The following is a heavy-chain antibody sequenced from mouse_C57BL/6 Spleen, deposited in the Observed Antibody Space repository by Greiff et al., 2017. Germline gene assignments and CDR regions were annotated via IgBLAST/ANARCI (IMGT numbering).Heavy chain of an antibody. V-gene: IGHV1-53*01. J-gene: IGHJ2*01. CDR2: INPSNGGT. Sequence: QVQLQQPGTELVKPGASVKLSCKASGYTFTSYWMHWVKQRPGQGLEWIGNINPSNGGTNYNEKFKSKATLTVDKSSSTAYMQLSSLTSEDSAVYDCARQGIYDGYRFDCWGQGTTLTVS. CDR1: GYTFTSYW. D-gene: IGHD2-3*01. CDR3: ARQGIYDGYRFDC.